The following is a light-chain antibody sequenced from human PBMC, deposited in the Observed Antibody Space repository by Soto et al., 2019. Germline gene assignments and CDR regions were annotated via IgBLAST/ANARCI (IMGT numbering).Light chain of an antibody. J-gene: IGKJ1*01. V-gene: IGKV3-15*01. CDR2: GAS. CDR1: QSVSSN. Sequence: EIVMTQSPATLSVSPGERATLSCRASQSVSSNLAWYQQKPGQAPRLLIYGASTRATGIPARFSGSGSGTEFTLTISSLQSEDFAVYYCQQYDKWPTWTFGQGTKVENK. CDR3: QQYDKWPTWT.